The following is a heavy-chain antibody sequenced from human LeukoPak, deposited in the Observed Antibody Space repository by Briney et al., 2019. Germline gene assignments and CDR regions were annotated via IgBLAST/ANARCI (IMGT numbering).Heavy chain of an antibody. CDR3: ARRLITFGGVIVTCFDY. V-gene: IGHV4-34*01. J-gene: IGHJ4*02. Sequence: SETLSLTCAVYGGSFRGHYWSWIRQPPGKGLEWIGEINHSGSTNYNPSLKSRVTISVDTSKNQFSLKLSSVTAADTAVYYCARRLITFGGVIVTCFDYWGQGTLVTVSS. D-gene: IGHD3-16*02. CDR1: GGSFRGHY. CDR2: INHSGST.